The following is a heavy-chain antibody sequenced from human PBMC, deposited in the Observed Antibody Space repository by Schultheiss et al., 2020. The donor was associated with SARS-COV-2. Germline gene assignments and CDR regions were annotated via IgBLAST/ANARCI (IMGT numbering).Heavy chain of an antibody. J-gene: IGHJ6*02. D-gene: IGHD6-6*01. CDR1: GYTFTSYG. Sequence: ASVKVSCKASGYTFTSYGISWVRQAPGQGLEWMGWISAYNGNTKYAQRFQGRVTITADESTSTAYMELSSLRSEDTAVYYCAEGRLEYSSSRRGMDVWGQGTTVTVSS. V-gene: IGHV1-18*04. CDR2: ISAYNGNT. CDR3: AEGRLEYSSSRRGMDV.